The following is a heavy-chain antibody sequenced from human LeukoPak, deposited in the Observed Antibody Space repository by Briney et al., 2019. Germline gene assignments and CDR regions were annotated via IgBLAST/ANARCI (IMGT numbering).Heavy chain of an antibody. CDR3: AGHDERGDALDI. Sequence: PSETLSLTCAVYGGSFSGYYWSWIRQPPGKGLEWIGEINHSGSTNYNPSLKSRVTISVDTSKNQFSLKLSSVTAADTAVYYCAGHDERGDALDIWGQGTMVTVSS. D-gene: IGHD1-1*01. CDR1: GGSFSGYY. V-gene: IGHV4-34*01. CDR2: INHSGST. J-gene: IGHJ3*02.